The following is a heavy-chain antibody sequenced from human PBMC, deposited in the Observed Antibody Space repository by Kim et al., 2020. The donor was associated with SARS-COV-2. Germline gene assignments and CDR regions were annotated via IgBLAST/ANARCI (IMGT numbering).Heavy chain of an antibody. D-gene: IGHD3-16*01. V-gene: IGHV6-1*01. Sequence: SQTLSLTCAISGDSVPSYSAAWNWTRQSPSRVLEWLGRTYYRSKWYNDYAVSVKSRITINPDTSKNQFSLQLNSVTLEVTAVYYCAREVFGGERWFDPWGQGTMVTVSS. CDR2: TYYRSKWYN. CDR3: AREVFGGERWFDP. J-gene: IGHJ5*02. CDR1: GDSVPSYSAA.